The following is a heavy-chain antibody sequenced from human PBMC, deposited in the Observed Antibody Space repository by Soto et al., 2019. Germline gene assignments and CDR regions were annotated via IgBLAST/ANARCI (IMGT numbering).Heavy chain of an antibody. CDR3: ARDRIYYGSGSYFSDGPDAFDI. Sequence: PSETLSLTCTVSGGSISSGDYYWSWIRQPPGKGLEWIGYIYYSGSTYYNPSLKSRVTISVDKSKNQFSLKLSSVTAADTAVYYCARDRIYYGSGSYFSDGPDAFDIWGQGTMVTVSS. J-gene: IGHJ3*02. CDR2: IYYSGST. CDR1: GGSISSGDYY. V-gene: IGHV4-30-4*01. D-gene: IGHD3-10*01.